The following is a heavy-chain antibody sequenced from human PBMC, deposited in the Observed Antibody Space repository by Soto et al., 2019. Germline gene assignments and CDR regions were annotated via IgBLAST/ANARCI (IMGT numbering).Heavy chain of an antibody. D-gene: IGHD6-19*01. J-gene: IGHJ4*02. CDR1: GFTFSSYS. V-gene: IGHV3-21*01. CDR2: ISSSSSYI. Sequence: GGSLRLSCAASGFTFSSYSINWVRQAPGKGLEWVSSISSSSSYIYYADSVKGRFTISRDNAKNSRYLKMNSLRADDRAVYYCAREDSSGCDYWGQGTMVYGSS. CDR3: AREDSSGCDY.